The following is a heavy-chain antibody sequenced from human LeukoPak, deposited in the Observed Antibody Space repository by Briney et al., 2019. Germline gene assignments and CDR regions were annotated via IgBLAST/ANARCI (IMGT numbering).Heavy chain of an antibody. CDR1: GYTFTSYA. CDR2: INAGNGNT. Sequence: GASVKVSCKASGYTFTSYAMHWVRQAPGQRLEWMGWINAGNGNTKYSQKFQGRVTITRDTSASTAYMELSSLRSEDTAVYYCAIGLEWFGDGGGRVFRQSENWFDPWGQGTLVTVSS. D-gene: IGHD3-10*01. J-gene: IGHJ5*02. V-gene: IGHV1-3*01. CDR3: AIGLEWFGDGGGRVFRQSENWFDP.